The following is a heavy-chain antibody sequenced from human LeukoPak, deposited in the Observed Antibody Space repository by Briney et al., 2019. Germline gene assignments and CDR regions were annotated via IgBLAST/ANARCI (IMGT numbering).Heavy chain of an antibody. Sequence: SETLSLTCTVPGGSISSGGYYWSWIRQHPGKGLEWIGYIYYSGSTYYNPSLKSRVTISVDTSKNQFSLKLSSVTAADTAVYYCARESSWFGELLPAWFDPWGQGTLVTVSS. CDR1: GGSISSGGYY. D-gene: IGHD3-10*01. CDR3: ARESSWFGELLPAWFDP. V-gene: IGHV4-31*03. CDR2: IYYSGST. J-gene: IGHJ5*02.